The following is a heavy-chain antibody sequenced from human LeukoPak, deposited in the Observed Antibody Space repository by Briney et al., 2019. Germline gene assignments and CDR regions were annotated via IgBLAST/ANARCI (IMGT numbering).Heavy chain of an antibody. J-gene: IGHJ4*02. V-gene: IGHV3-48*01. Sequence: GGSLRPSCAASGFTFSSYSMNWVRQAPGKGLEWVSYISSNSSTIYYADSVKGRFTISRDNAKNSLCLQMNSLRAEDTAVYYCARDGRVCSSTSCYVRYPYDYWGQGTLATVSS. CDR3: ARDGRVCSSTSCYVRYPYDY. CDR2: ISSNSSTI. CDR1: GFTFSSYS. D-gene: IGHD2-2*01.